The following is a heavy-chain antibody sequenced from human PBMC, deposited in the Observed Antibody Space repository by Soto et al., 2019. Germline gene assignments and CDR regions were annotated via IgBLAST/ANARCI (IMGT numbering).Heavy chain of an antibody. D-gene: IGHD6-19*01. Sequence: GESLKISCKGSGYSFTSYWIGWVRQMPGRGLEWMGIIYPGDSDTRYSPSFQGQVTISADKSISTAYLQWSSLKASDTAMYYCVRRIAVAGTETLDYWGQGTLVPASS. CDR3: VRRIAVAGTETLDY. CDR1: GYSFTSYW. CDR2: IYPGDSDT. J-gene: IGHJ4*02. V-gene: IGHV5-51*01.